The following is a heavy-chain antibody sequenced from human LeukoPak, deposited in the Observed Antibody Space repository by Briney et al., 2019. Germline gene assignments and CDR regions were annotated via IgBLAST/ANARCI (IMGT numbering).Heavy chain of an antibody. CDR2: IKQDGSEK. J-gene: IGHJ6*02. Sequence: GGSLRLSCAASGFTFSSYAMSWVRQAPGKGLEWVANIKQDGSEKYYVDSVKGRFTISRDNAKNSLYLQMNSLRAEDTAVYYCARDTTEGYSYGYRAYYYYGMDVWGQGTTVTVSS. D-gene: IGHD5-18*01. V-gene: IGHV3-7*01. CDR1: GFTFSSYA. CDR3: ARDTTEGYSYGYRAYYYYGMDV.